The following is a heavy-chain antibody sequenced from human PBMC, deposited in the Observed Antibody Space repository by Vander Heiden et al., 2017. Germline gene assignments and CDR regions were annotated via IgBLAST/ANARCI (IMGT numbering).Heavy chain of an antibody. CDR1: GFTSTNAW. J-gene: IGHJ4*02. CDR2: IKSKPDGGTT. D-gene: IGHD3-10*01. Sequence: EVQLVESGGGLVKHVGSLRLSCAAFGFTSTNAWMMWVRQASGKGLEWVGRIKSKPDGGTTDYAASVKGRFTISRDDSKDTLYLEMNGLKTEDTAVYYCSTAPYGSGSYFWYWGQGTLVTVSS. V-gene: IGHV3-15*01. CDR3: STAPYGSGSYFWY.